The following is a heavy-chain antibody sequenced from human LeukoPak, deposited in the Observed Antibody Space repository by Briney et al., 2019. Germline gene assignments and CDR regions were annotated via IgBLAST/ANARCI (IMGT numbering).Heavy chain of an antibody. CDR1: GYTFTNYW. J-gene: IGHJ4*02. V-gene: IGHV5-51*01. Sequence: KVSCKASGYTFTNYWIGWVRQMPGKGLEWMGIIYPGDSDTRYSPSFQGQVTISVDKSISTAYLQWSSLKASDTAMYYCARRYDSSGYFTYWGQGTLVTVSS. D-gene: IGHD3-22*01. CDR2: IYPGDSDT. CDR3: ARRYDSSGYFTY.